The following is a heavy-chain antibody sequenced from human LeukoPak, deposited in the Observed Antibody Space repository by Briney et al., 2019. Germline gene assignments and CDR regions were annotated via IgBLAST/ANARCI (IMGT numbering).Heavy chain of an antibody. D-gene: IGHD6-19*01. J-gene: IGHJ4*02. CDR1: GFTFSTYA. Sequence: GGSLRLSCAASGFTFSTYAMSWVRQAAGKGLEWVSLISGSGGGTYYADSVKGRFTISRGNSKNTLYLQMNSLRAEDTAVYYCARDTAVAGYYWGQGTLVTVSS. CDR2: ISGSGGGT. CDR3: ARDTAVAGYY. V-gene: IGHV3-23*01.